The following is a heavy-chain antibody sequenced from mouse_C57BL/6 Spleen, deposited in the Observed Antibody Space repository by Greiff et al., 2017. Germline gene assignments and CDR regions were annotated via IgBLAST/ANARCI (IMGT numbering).Heavy chain of an antibody. V-gene: IGHV5-16*01. CDR1: GFTFSDYY. J-gene: IGHJ4*01. D-gene: IGHD2-12*01. Sequence: EVMLVESEGGLVQPGSSMKLSCTASGFTFSDYYMAWVRQVPEKGLEWVANINYDGSSTYYLDSLKSRFIISRDNAKNILYLQMSSLKSEDTATYYCARDRDCDGFTAMDYWGQGTSVTVSS. CDR2: INYDGSST. CDR3: ARDRDCDGFTAMDY.